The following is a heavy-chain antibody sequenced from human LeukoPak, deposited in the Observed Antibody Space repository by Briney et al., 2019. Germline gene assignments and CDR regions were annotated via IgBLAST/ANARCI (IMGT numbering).Heavy chain of an antibody. CDR3: AKEYSSGWSDAFDI. CDR2: ISYDGSNK. D-gene: IGHD6-19*01. CDR1: GFTFSSYG. Sequence: GRSLRLSCAASGFTFSSYGMHWVRQAPGKGLEWVAVISYDGSNKYYTDSVKGRFTISRDNSKNTLYLQMNSLRAEDTAVYYCAKEYSSGWSDAFDIWGQGTMVTVSS. V-gene: IGHV3-30*18. J-gene: IGHJ3*02.